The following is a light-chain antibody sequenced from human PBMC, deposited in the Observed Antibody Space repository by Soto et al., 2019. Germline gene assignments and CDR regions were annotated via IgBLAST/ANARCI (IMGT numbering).Light chain of an antibody. CDR2: EVS. V-gene: IGLV2-14*01. J-gene: IGLJ1*01. CDR1: SSDVGGYGY. Sequence: QSVLTQPASVSGSPGQSITISCTGTSSDVGGYGYVSWYQHHPGKAPKLLIYEVSNRPSGVSNRFSGSKSGNTASLTISGLQAEDEADYYCSSYTSSTFYVFGTGTKVTVL. CDR3: SSYTSSTFYV.